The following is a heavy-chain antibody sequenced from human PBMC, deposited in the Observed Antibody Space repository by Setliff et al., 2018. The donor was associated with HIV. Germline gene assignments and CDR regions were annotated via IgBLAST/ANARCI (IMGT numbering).Heavy chain of an antibody. Sequence: ASVKVSCKTFGYRFTDFYAMHWVRQAPGQRLEWMGWINAGTGNTKYSQNFQGRVTFSRDTSASTAYMELSSLRSEDTAVYYCARTVNDYGDYYFDYWGQGTLVTVSS. D-gene: IGHD4-17*01. CDR3: ARTVNDYGDYYFDY. J-gene: IGHJ4*02. CDR1: GYRFTDFYA. CDR2: INAGTGNT. V-gene: IGHV1-3*01.